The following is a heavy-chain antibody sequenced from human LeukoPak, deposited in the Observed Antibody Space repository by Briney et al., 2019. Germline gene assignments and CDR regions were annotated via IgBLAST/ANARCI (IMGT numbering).Heavy chain of an antibody. CDR2: INHSEST. CDR1: GGSFSGYY. Sequence: PSETLSLTCAVYGGSFSGYYWSWIRQPPGKGLEWIGEINHSESTNYNPSLESRVTISVDTSKNQFSLKVSSVTAADTAVYYCARGQDSSAYFSFDYWGQGTLVTVSS. V-gene: IGHV4-34*01. CDR3: ARGQDSSAYFSFDY. J-gene: IGHJ4*02. D-gene: IGHD6-19*01.